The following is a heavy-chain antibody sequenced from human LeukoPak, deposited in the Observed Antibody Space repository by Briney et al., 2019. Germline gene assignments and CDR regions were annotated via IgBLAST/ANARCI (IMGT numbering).Heavy chain of an antibody. V-gene: IGHV3-23*01. CDR2: IEYSGGSA. J-gene: IGHJ3*02. CDR1: GFTLSSYE. CDR3: AKDYRAFDI. Sequence: GGSLRLSCTVSGFTLSSYEMSWIRQAPGKGLEWVSSIEYSGGSAYYADSVKGRFTISRDDSKNTLYLQMNSLRAEDTAVYYCAKDYRAFDIWGQGTMVTVSS.